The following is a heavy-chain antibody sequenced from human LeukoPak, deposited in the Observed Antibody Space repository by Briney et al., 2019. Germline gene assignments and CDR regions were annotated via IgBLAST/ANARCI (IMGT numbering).Heavy chain of an antibody. CDR1: GYRFTSYW. V-gene: IGHV5-51*01. J-gene: IGHJ5*02. Sequence: GGSLEISGQGSGYRFTSYWIGWVRQLPGKGLEWMGVIYPGESDTRYSPSFQGQVTISADKSISTAYLQWTSLKASDTAMYYCARLQSGFLEWLPWFDPWGQGTLVTVSS. CDR2: IYPGESDT. CDR3: ARLQSGFLEWLPWFDP. D-gene: IGHD3-3*01.